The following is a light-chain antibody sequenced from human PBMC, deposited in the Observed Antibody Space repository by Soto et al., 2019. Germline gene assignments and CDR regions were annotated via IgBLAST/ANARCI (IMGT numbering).Light chain of an antibody. CDR3: ATWDDSLNGPV. CDR1: SSNIGSNT. J-gene: IGLJ2*01. Sequence: QPVLTQPPSASGTPGQRVTISCSGSSSNIGSNTVNWYQQLPGTAPKLLIYSSHQRPSGVPDRFSGSRSGTSASLAISGLQSEDEADYYCATWDDSLNGPVFGGGTKVTVL. CDR2: SSH. V-gene: IGLV1-44*01.